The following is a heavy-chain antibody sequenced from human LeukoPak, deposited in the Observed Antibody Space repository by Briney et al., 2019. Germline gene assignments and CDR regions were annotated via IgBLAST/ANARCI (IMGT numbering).Heavy chain of an antibody. CDR3: ARDLLDGSPY. CDR1: GFTFSSYS. Sequence: GGSLRLSCAASGFTFSSYSMNWVRQAPGKGLEWASYISSSSSTIYYADSVKGRFTISRDNSKNTLYLQMNSLRAEDTAVYYCARDLLDGSPYWGQGTLVTVSS. CDR2: ISSSSSTI. D-gene: IGHD2-15*01. J-gene: IGHJ4*02. V-gene: IGHV3-48*01.